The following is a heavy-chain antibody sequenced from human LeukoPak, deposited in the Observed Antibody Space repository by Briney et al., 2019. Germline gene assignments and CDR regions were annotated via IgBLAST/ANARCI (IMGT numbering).Heavy chain of an antibody. CDR3: ARIVVVVAATVGMDV. D-gene: IGHD2-15*01. CDR1: GGSISSYY. V-gene: IGHV4-59*01. J-gene: IGHJ6*02. CDR2: IYYSGST. Sequence: SETLSLTCTVSGGSISSYYWSWIRQPPGKGLEWIGYIYYSGSTNYNPSLKSRVTISVDTSKNQFSLKLSSVTAADTAVYYCARIVVVVAATVGMDVWGQGTTVTVSS.